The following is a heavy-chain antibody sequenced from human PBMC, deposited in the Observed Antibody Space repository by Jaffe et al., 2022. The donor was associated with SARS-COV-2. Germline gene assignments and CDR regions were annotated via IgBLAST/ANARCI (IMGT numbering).Heavy chain of an antibody. CDR3: AKGPSSGWINWFDP. V-gene: IGHV3-23*04. CDR1: GFTFSNYA. D-gene: IGHD6-19*01. J-gene: IGHJ5*02. CDR2: ITGSGSST. Sequence: EVQLVESGGGLVQPGGSLRLSCAASGFTFSNYAISWVRQAPGKGLEWVSGITGSGSSTYYADSVKGRFTISRDNSKNTLYLQMNSLRAEDTAVYYCAKGPSSGWINWFDPWGQGTLVTVSS.